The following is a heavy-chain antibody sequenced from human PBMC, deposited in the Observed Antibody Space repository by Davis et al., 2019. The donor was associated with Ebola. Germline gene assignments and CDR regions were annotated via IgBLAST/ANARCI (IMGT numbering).Heavy chain of an antibody. V-gene: IGHV3-48*04. D-gene: IGHD3-10*01. CDR2: ITSSGNTI. CDR1: GFTFSSFW. J-gene: IGHJ4*02. Sequence: PGGSLRLSCAASGFTFSSFWMSWVRQAPGKGLEWISYITSSGNTIYYADSVKGRLTLSRDNAKNSLYLQINSLRAEDTAVYYCARRVFGSGSYQYFFDSWGQGTLVIVSS. CDR3: ARRVFGSGSYQYFFDS.